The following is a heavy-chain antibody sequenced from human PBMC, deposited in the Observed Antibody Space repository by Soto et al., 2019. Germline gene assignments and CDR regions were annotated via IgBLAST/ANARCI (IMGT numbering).Heavy chain of an antibody. V-gene: IGHV4-59*01. Sequence: QVQLQESGPGLVKPSETLSLTCTVSGGSISSYYWSWIRQPPGRGLEWIGYIYYSGRTNYNPSLKNRVTISVDTSKNQFSLNRSSVTAADTAVYYCARGYCSSTICYIWDNWFDPWGQGTLVTVSS. CDR3: ARGYCSSTICYIWDNWFDP. J-gene: IGHJ5*02. D-gene: IGHD2-2*02. CDR2: IYYSGRT. CDR1: GGSISSYY.